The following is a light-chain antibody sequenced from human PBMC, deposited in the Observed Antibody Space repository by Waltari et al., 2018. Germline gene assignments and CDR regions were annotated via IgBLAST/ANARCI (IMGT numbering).Light chain of an antibody. Sequence: QSALTQPASVSGSPGQSITIPCPGTRRHVGGHSSLSWYQQPPGKAPKVVIFDVSYRPSGVSNRFSASKSGNTASLTISGLQAEDEADYYCTSYTSSHGLVFGTGTKVTVL. J-gene: IGLJ1*01. CDR1: RRHVGGHSS. V-gene: IGLV2-14*03. CDR3: TSYTSSHGLV. CDR2: DVS.